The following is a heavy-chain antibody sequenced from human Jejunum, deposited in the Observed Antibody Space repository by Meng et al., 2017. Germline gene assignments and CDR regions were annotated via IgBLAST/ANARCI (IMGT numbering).Heavy chain of an antibody. CDR3: ARRIRGGSYLG. D-gene: IGHD1-26*01. CDR1: GGSINTSTYY. CDR2: VYYTGRT. Sequence: QVQESGPGLVKPSETLPLTCTVSGGSINTSTYYWDWIRQPQGKGMEWIGSVYYTGRTFYNPSLKSRFTISLDTSKNQFSLNLRSVAAADTAVYYCARRIRGGSYLGWGQGTLVTVSS. V-gene: IGHV4-39*01. J-gene: IGHJ4*02.